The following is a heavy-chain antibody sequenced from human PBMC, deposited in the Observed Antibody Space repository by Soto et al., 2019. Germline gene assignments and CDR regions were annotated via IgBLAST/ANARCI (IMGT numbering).Heavy chain of an antibody. CDR1: GYTSTSYG. D-gene: IGHD3-10*01. J-gene: IGHJ4*02. CDR3: ARGGSATYSFDY. CDR2: ISGYNGDT. V-gene: IGHV1-18*01. Sequence: GASVKVSCKASGYTSTSYGISWVRQAPGQGLEWMEWISGYNGDTNYAQRLQGRVTMTTDTSTSTAYMELRSLRSDDTAVYYCARGGSATYSFDYWGQGTLVTV.